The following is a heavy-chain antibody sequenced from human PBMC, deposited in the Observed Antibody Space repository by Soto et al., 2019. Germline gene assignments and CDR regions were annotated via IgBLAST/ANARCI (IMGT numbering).Heavy chain of an antibody. D-gene: IGHD3-9*01. V-gene: IGHV4-34*01. CDR3: ARMYDILTGGNDY. Sequence: KTSETLSLTCAVYGGSFSGYYWSWMRQPPGKGLEWIGEINHSGSTNYNPSLKSRVTISVDTSKNQFSLKLSSVTAADTAVYYCARMYDILTGGNDYWGQGTLVTVSS. CDR1: GGSFSGYY. J-gene: IGHJ4*02. CDR2: INHSGST.